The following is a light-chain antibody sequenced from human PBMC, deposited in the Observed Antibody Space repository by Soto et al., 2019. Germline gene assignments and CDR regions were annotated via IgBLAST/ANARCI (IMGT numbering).Light chain of an antibody. CDR1: QSLNRD. CDR3: QQYNNWPGT. J-gene: IGKJ1*01. Sequence: IVMTQSPATLSMSPGERATLSCRASQSLNRDLAWYQQKPGQSPRLLIFGASIRATGIPARFSGSGSWTEFTLTIGSLQSEDCALYYCQQYNNWPGTFGQGTKVEI. V-gene: IGKV3-15*01. CDR2: GAS.